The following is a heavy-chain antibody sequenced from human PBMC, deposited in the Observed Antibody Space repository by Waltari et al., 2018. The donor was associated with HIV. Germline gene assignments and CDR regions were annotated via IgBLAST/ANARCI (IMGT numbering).Heavy chain of an antibody. V-gene: IGHV3-33*06. Sequence: QVQMVVSGGGVVQPGGSLRLSCAASGFTFSTNGFHCVRRAPGKGMEWVAIIWSHGTNTYYADSVKGRFIISRDNSKKTLYLQMNSLRAEDTAMYYCAKYAWGSNSPFAYWGQGTLVTVSS. CDR1: GFTFSTNG. D-gene: IGHD3-16*01. CDR2: IWSHGTNT. CDR3: AKYAWGSNSPFAY. J-gene: IGHJ4*02.